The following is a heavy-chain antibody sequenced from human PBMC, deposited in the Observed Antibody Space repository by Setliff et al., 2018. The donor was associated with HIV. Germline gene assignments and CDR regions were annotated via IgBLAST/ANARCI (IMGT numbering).Heavy chain of an antibody. J-gene: IGHJ3*02. CDR3: ARDSEWGSYIFWTFDI. CDR1: GGTFSSYV. D-gene: IGHD1-26*01. Sequence: SVKVSCKASGGTFSSYVISWVRQAPGQGPEWMGGIIPMYGVTNYAQKFQGRVTITTDESTSTAYMELSSLRSEDTAVYYCARDSEWGSYIFWTFDIWGQGTMVTVSS. V-gene: IGHV1-69*05. CDR2: IIPMYGVT.